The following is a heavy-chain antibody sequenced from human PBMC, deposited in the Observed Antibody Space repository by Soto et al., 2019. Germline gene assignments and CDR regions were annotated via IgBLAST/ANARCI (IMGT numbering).Heavy chain of an antibody. J-gene: IGHJ3*02. CDR1: AFTFSSYA. D-gene: IGHD6-19*01. Sequence: EVQLLESGGGLVQPGGSLRLSCAASAFTFSSYAMSWVRQAPGKGLEWVSSISGNGDVTYYADCVKGRFTVSRINSKNTLFLQVNSLRADDTAVYFCAKTRGSGWHAFDIWGQGTMVTVSS. CDR3: AKTRGSGWHAFDI. V-gene: IGHV3-23*01. CDR2: ISGNGDVT.